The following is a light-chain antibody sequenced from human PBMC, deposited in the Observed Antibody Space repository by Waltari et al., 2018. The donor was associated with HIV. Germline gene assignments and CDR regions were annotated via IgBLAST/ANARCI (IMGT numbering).Light chain of an antibody. Sequence: QSALTQPPSASGSPGQSVSISCTGASSDVGAFKYVSWYQQHPGKAPKLLIYDVTKPPSGVPDRFSGSKSGNTASLTVSGLQAEDEAHYYCSSYAGSSMSYAFGTGTKVTGL. CDR3: SSYAGSSMSYA. J-gene: IGLJ1*01. CDR1: SSDVGAFKY. CDR2: DVT. V-gene: IGLV2-8*01.